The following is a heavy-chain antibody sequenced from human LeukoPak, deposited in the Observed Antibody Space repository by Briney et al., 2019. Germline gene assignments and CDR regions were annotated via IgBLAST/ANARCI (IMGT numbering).Heavy chain of an antibody. CDR1: GFTFSSYG. Sequence: PGRSLRLSCAASGFTFSSYGMHWVRQAPGKGLEWVAVISYDGSNKYYADSVKGRFTISRDNSKNTLYLQMNSLRAEDTAVYYCAKDNRIQLWEPFDYWGQGTLVTVSS. CDR2: ISYDGSNK. J-gene: IGHJ4*02. CDR3: AKDNRIQLWEPFDY. D-gene: IGHD5-18*01. V-gene: IGHV3-30*18.